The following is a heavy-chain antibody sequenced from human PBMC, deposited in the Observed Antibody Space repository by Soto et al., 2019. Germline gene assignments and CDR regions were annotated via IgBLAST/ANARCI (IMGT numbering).Heavy chain of an antibody. D-gene: IGHD6-13*01. CDR2: IYYSGST. J-gene: IGHJ4*02. V-gene: IGHV4-31*03. CDR1: GGSISSGGYY. CDR3: ATSVATGKSSFDS. Sequence: SETLSLTCTVSGGSISSGGYYWSWIRQHPGKGLEWIGYIYYSGSTYYNPSLKSRVTISVDTSKNQFSLRLTSVTAADTAVYYCATSVATGKSSFDSWGQGTLVTVSS.